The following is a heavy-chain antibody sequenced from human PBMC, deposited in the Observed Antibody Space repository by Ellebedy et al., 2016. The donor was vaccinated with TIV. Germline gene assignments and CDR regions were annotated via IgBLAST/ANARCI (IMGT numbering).Heavy chain of an antibody. J-gene: IGHJ4*02. CDR1: GFSFSSYG. CDR2: IWSDGSNK. V-gene: IGHV3-33*01. Sequence: PGGSLRLSCAASGFSFSSYGMHWVRQAPGKGLEWVAVIWSDGSNKYSADSVKGRFTISRDNSKNTVHLQMNSLRAEDTAVYYCAGGLGLLYGGSPLDYWGQGTLVTVSS. CDR3: AGGLGLLYGGSPLDY. D-gene: IGHD3-3*01.